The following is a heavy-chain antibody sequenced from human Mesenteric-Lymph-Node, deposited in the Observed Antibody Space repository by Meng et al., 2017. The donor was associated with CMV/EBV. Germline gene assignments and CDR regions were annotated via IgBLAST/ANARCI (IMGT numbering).Heavy chain of an antibody. D-gene: IGHD1-1*01. CDR3: AKELGTSVVLDF. V-gene: IGHV3-30*02. CDR1: GFTFSNYG. CDR2: IRYDGSDE. J-gene: IGHJ4*02. Sequence: GGSLRLSCAASGFTFSNYGMHWVRQAPGKGLEWVAFIRYDGSDEYYADSVKSRFTISRDISKNTLYLQMNSLRAQDTAVYYCAKELGTSVVLDFWGQGTLVTVSS.